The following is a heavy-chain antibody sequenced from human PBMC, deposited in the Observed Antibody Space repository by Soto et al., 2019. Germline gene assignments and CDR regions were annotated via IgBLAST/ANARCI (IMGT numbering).Heavy chain of an antibody. D-gene: IGHD1-7*01. CDR3: ARDLRDNWNYASNYYYYGMDV. CDR1: GGSVSSGSYY. J-gene: IGHJ6*02. Sequence: SETLSLTCTVSGGSVSSGSYYWSWIRQPPGKGLEWIGYIYYSGSTNYNPSLKSRVTISVDTSKNQFSLKLSSVTAADTAVYYCARDLRDNWNYASNYYYYGMDVWGQGTTVTVSS. V-gene: IGHV4-61*01. CDR2: IYYSGST.